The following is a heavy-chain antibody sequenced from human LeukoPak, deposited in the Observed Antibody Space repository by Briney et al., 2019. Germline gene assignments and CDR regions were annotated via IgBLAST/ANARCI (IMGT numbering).Heavy chain of an antibody. V-gene: IGHV1-2*02. CDR1: GYTFTGYY. D-gene: IGHD3-3*01. CDR2: INPNSGGT. Sequence: WASVKVSCKASGYTFTGYYMHWVRQAPGQGLEWMGWINPNSGGTNYAQKFQGRVTMTRDTSISTAYMELSRLRSDDTAVYYCARGSLRRAFGYFQHWGQGTLVTVSS. CDR3: ARGSLRRAFGYFQH. J-gene: IGHJ1*01.